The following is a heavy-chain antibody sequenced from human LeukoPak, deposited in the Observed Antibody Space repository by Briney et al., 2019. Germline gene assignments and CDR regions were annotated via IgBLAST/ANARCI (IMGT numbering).Heavy chain of an antibody. CDR3: ARIPGSSSMGIDY. Sequence: SETLSLTCTVSGGSISNYYWTWIRQPPGKGLEWIGNIFYSGRTNYNPSLKSRVTISVDTSKNQFSLKLSSVTAADTAVYYCARIPGSSSMGIDYWGQGTLVTVSS. CDR2: IFYSGRT. D-gene: IGHD6-6*01. V-gene: IGHV4-59*08. CDR1: GGSISNYY. J-gene: IGHJ4*02.